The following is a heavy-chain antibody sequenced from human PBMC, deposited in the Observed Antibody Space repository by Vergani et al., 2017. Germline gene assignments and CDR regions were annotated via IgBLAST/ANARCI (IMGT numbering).Heavy chain of an antibody. Sequence: QVQLQQWGAGLLKPSETLSLTCAVYGGSFSGYYWSWIRQPPGKGLEWIGEINHSGSTNYNPSLKSRVTISVDTSKNQFSLKLSSVTAADTAVYYCARALIPRERTKTGFDYWGQGTLVTVSS. V-gene: IGHV4-34*01. J-gene: IGHJ4*02. CDR3: ARALIPRERTKTGFDY. CDR2: INHSGST. CDR1: GGSFSGYY. D-gene: IGHD1-26*01.